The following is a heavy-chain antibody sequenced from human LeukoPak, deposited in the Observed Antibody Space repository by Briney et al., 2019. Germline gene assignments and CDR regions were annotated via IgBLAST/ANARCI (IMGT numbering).Heavy chain of an antibody. D-gene: IGHD2-2*01. CDR2: IQSKTVGGTT. CDR3: TTDTPYQPLLHDAFDI. Sequence: PGGSLRLSCAASGFTFSNAWMSWVRQAPGKGLEWVGRIQSKTVGGTTDYAAPVKGRFTISRDDSKNTLYLQMNSLKTEDTAVYYCTTDTPYQPLLHDAFDIWGQGTMVTVSS. J-gene: IGHJ3*02. V-gene: IGHV3-15*01. CDR1: GFTFSNAW.